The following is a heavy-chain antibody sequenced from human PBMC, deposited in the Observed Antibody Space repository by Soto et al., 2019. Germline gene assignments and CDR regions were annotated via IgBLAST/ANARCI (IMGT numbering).Heavy chain of an antibody. V-gene: IGHV1-2*02. Sequence: ASVKVSCKVSGYTLTELSMHWVRQAPGQGLEWMGWVNPNSGDTDYALQFQGRVTMTRDTSIRTAYMELSSLRSEDTAVYYCARASFLDPAFDIWGQGTMVTVSS. J-gene: IGHJ3*02. D-gene: IGHD2-2*03. CDR3: ARASFLDPAFDI. CDR2: VNPNSGDT. CDR1: GYTLTELS.